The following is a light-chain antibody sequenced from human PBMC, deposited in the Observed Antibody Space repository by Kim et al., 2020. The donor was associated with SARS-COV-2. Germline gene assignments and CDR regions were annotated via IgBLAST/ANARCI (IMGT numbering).Light chain of an antibody. Sequence: PGQRATLSCRASQTISSTYLAWYQQKPGQTPRLLIYGASNRATGIPDRFSGSGSGTDFTLTISRLEPEDFAVYYCQQYGTSPRTFGQGTKVDIK. J-gene: IGKJ1*01. V-gene: IGKV3-20*01. CDR2: GAS. CDR1: QTISSTY. CDR3: QQYGTSPRT.